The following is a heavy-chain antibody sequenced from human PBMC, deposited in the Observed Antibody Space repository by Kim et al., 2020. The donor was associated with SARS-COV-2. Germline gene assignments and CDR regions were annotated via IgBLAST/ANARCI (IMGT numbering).Heavy chain of an antibody. V-gene: IGHV1-18*01. J-gene: IGHJ6*02. CDR1: GYTFTSYG. D-gene: IGHD3-9*01. CDR2: ISAYNGNT. CDR3: ARDPYDILTGYVVGGAPKYYYYYYGMDV. Sequence: ASVKVSCKASGYTFTSYGISWVRQAPGQGLEWMGWISAYNGNTNYAQKLQGRVTMTTDTSTSTAYMELRSLRSDDTAVYYCARDPYDILTGYVVGGAPKYYYYYYGMDVWGQGTTVTVSS.